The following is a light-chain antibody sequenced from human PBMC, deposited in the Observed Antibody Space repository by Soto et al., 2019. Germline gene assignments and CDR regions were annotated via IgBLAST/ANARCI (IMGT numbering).Light chain of an antibody. CDR2: GAS. CDR3: QQYASSPLT. Sequence: EIVLTQSPGTLSLSPGERATLSCRASQSVGRNYLAWYQQKPGQAPRLLIYGASSRATGIPDRFSGSGSGTDFTLTCSRLEPEDFAVYYCQQYASSPLTFGGGTRVEIK. J-gene: IGKJ4*01. V-gene: IGKV3-20*01. CDR1: QSVGRNY.